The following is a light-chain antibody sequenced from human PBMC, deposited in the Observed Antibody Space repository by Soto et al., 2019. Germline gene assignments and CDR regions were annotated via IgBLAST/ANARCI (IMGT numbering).Light chain of an antibody. CDR1: SSNIGAGYD. CDR3: QPYDSSLSGVV. Sequence: QPVLTQPPSVSGAPGQRVTISCIGSSSNIGAGYDVHWYQQLPGTDPKLLIYGNSNRPSGVPDRFSGSKSGTSASMAITGLQAEDEADYYCQPYDSSLSGVVFGGGTKLTVL. V-gene: IGLV1-40*01. J-gene: IGLJ2*01. CDR2: GNS.